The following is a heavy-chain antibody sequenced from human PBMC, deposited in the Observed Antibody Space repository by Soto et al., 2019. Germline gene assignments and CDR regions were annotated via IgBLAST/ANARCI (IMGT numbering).Heavy chain of an antibody. Sequence: SETLSLTCTVSGASITFGGYSWSWIRQTPGKGLEWIGYINHLETTFYNPSFESRLTLSIDRAKNQFSLKLHSMSAADRAVYFCARGGGSDSFDYWGQGILATVSS. CDR3: ARGGGSDSFDY. CDR1: GASITFGGYS. V-gene: IGHV4-30-2*01. J-gene: IGHJ4*02. D-gene: IGHD1-26*01. CDR2: INHLETT.